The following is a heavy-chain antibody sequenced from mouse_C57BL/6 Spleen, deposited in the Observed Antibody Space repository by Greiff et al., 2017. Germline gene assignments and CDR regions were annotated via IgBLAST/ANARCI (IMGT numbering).Heavy chain of an antibody. CDR3: ARDPITTVVARGYFDV. D-gene: IGHD1-1*01. CDR2: IYPGSGNP. CDR1: GYTFTDYY. V-gene: IGHV1-76*01. Sequence: QVQLQQSGAELVRPGASVKLSCKASGYTFTDYYITWVKQRPGQGLEWIARIYPGSGNPYYNEKFKGKATLTAEKSSSTAYMQLSSLTSEDSAVYFCARDPITTVVARGYFDVWGTGTTVTVSS. J-gene: IGHJ1*03.